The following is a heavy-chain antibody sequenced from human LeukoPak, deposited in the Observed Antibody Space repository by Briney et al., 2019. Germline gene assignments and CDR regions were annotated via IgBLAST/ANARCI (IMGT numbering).Heavy chain of an antibody. CDR1: GGSICSYY. CDR2: IYYSGST. Sequence: SETLSLTCTVSGGSICSYYWSWIQQPPGKGLEWIGYIYYSGSTNYNPSLKSRVTISVDTSKNQFSLKLSSVTAADTAVYYCARQGVRFLEWSLDYWGQGTLVTVSS. V-gene: IGHV4-59*01. D-gene: IGHD3-3*01. CDR3: ARQGVRFLEWSLDY. J-gene: IGHJ4*02.